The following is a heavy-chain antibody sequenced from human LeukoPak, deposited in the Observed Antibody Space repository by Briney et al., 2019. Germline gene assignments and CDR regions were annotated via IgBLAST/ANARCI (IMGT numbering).Heavy chain of an antibody. Sequence: GGSLRLSCAASGFTVSSNYMSWVRQAPGKGLEWVSSISSSSSYIYYADSVKGRFTISRDNAKNSLYLQMNSLRAEDTAVYYCARALPFDYWGQGTLVTVSS. J-gene: IGHJ4*02. CDR3: ARALPFDY. D-gene: IGHD3-16*02. CDR1: GFTVSSNY. CDR2: ISSSSSYI. V-gene: IGHV3-21*01.